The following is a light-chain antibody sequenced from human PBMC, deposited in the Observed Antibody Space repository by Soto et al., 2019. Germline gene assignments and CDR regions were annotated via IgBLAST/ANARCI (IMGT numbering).Light chain of an antibody. Sequence: DIQMTQSPSTLSASVGDRVTITCRASQSISSWLAWYQQKPGKAPKLLIYDASSLESGVPSRFSGSGSGTEFTITISSLQPDYFTTYYCQHYNSYWTFGQGTKVEIK. J-gene: IGKJ1*01. V-gene: IGKV1-5*01. CDR3: QHYNSYWT. CDR2: DAS. CDR1: QSISSW.